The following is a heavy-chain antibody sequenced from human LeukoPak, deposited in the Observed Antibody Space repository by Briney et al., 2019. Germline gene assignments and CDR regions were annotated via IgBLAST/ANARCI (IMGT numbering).Heavy chain of an antibody. CDR3: ARELVRPNFFDY. CDR2: IRSTANGYAT. V-gene: IGHV3-73*01. D-gene: IGHD1-1*01. CDR1: GFTFSGSA. Sequence: GGSLRLSCAASGFTFSGSALHWVRQASGKGLEWVGRIRSTANGYATAYAASVKGRFTISRDNSKNTLYLQMNSLRAEDTAVYYCARELVRPNFFDYWGQGTLVTVSS. J-gene: IGHJ4*02.